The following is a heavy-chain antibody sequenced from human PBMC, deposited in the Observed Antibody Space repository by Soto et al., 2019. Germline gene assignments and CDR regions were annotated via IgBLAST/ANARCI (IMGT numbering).Heavy chain of an antibody. V-gene: IGHV4-31*03. CDR2: IYYSGST. Sequence: ALSLTCTVSGGSISSGGYYWSCIRQHPGKGLEWIGYIYYSGSTYYNPSLKSRVTISVDTSKNQFSLKLSSVTAADTAVYYCAGARQYYMDVWGKGTTVTVSS. CDR3: AGARQYYMDV. J-gene: IGHJ6*03. CDR1: GGSISSGGYY.